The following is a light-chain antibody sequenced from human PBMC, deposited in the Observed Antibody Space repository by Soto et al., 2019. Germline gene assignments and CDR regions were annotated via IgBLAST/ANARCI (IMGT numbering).Light chain of an antibody. CDR3: QPYKSYCIT. Sequence: DIQMTQSPSTLSASVGDRVTIPCRASQSISSRLAWYQQKPGKAPKVLIYKASSLDGAVPSRFSGSGSGPDFTLTIRSLQPDDFAPYDCQPYKSYCITFGGGTKVEIK. CDR2: KAS. CDR1: QSISSR. V-gene: IGKV1-5*03. J-gene: IGKJ4*01.